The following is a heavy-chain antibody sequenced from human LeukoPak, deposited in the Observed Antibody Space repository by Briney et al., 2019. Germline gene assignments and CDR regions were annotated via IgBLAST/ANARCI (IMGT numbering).Heavy chain of an antibody. CDR3: ASGTYCSSTSCYWDC. CDR1: GGSISSYY. J-gene: IGHJ4*02. D-gene: IGHD2-2*01. V-gene: IGHV4-4*07. CDR2: IYTSGST. Sequence: KPSETLSLTCTVSGGSISSYYWSWIRQPAGKGLEWIGRIYTSGSTNYNPSLKSRVTMSVDTSKNQFSLKLSSVTAADTAVYYCASGTYCSSTSCYWDCWGQGTLVTVSS.